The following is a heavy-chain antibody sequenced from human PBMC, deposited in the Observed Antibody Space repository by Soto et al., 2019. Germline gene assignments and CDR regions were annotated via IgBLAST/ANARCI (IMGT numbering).Heavy chain of an antibody. CDR3: GAGQYFSDY. J-gene: IGHJ4*02. Sequence: QVQLVESGGGEVQPGKSLRLSCAASGFSFTNYGMHWVRQAPGKGLECVALISYDGINKYYADSVKGRFTISRDNSKNTLYMQTNSLRPEDTAVYYGGAGQYFSDYWGQGTLVSVSS. D-gene: IGHD6-13*01. CDR1: GFSFTNYG. V-gene: IGHV3-30*03. CDR2: ISYDGINK.